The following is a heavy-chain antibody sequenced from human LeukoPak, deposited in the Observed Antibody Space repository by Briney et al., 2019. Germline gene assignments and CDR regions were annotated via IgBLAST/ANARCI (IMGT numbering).Heavy chain of an antibody. CDR2: IYTSGST. CDR3: ARDAAAADPYYYYYYMGV. V-gene: IGHV4-4*07. CDR1: GGSISSYY. Sequence: SETLSLTCTVSGGSISSYYWSWIRQPAGKGLEWIGRIYTSGSTNYNPSLTSRVTMSVDTSKNQFSLKLSSVTAADTAVYYCARDAAAADPYYYYYYMGVWGKGTTVTVSS. J-gene: IGHJ6*03. D-gene: IGHD6-13*01.